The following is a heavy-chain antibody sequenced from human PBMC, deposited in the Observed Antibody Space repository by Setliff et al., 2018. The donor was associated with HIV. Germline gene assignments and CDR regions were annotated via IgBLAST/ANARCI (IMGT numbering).Heavy chain of an antibody. CDR2: IRSKAYGGTT. J-gene: IGHJ4*02. CDR1: GFSFGDYV. Sequence: PGGSLRLSCTASGFSFGDYVMTWVRQAPGKGLEWVGFIRSKAYGGTTECAASVKGRFTISRDDSKNIAYLQMNSLKTEDTAIYYCTRAANSSGWYGLDYYWGQGTLVTVSS. D-gene: IGHD6-19*01. V-gene: IGHV3-49*04. CDR3: TRAANSSGWYGLDYY.